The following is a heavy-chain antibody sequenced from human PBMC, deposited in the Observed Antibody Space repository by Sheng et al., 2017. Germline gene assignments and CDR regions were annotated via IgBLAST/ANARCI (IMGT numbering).Heavy chain of an antibody. Sequence: QVQLVQSGAEVKKPGSSVKVSCKASGGTFSSYAISWVRQAPGQGLEWMGGIIPIFGTANYAQKFQGRVTITADESTSTAYMELSSLRSEDTAVYYCASRACSGGSCYYYYYGMDVWGQGTTVTVSS. CDR1: GGTFSSYA. D-gene: IGHD2-15*01. V-gene: IGHV1-69*13. J-gene: IGHJ6*02. CDR3: ASRACSGGSCYYYYYGMDV. CDR2: IIPIFGTA.